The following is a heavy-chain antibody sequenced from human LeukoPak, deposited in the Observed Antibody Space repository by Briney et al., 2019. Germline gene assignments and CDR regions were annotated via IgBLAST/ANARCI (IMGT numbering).Heavy chain of an antibody. CDR1: GGSFSGYY. Sequence: PSETLSLTCAVYGGSFSGYYWSWIRQPPGKGLEWIGEINHSGSTNYNPSLKSRVTISVDTSKNQFSLKLSSVTAADTAVYYCARDSGSSYYTYWGQGILVTVSS. CDR3: ARDSGSSYYTY. J-gene: IGHJ4*02. D-gene: IGHD1-26*01. V-gene: IGHV4-34*01. CDR2: INHSGST.